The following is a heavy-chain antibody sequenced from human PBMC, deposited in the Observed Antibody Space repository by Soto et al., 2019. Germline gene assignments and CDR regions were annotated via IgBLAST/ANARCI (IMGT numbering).Heavy chain of an antibody. CDR2: FNNVGSI. V-gene: IGHV3-66*01. Sequence: GGSMRLSCAASVFAVSSKYMIWVRQPPGREPEWVALFNNVGSIDYSVSVKGRFTISRDSSKNTLELQLNSLRAEDTAVYYCVRDDVYCDGGRCFGVPMDVWGKGTTVTVSS. J-gene: IGHJ6*03. CDR3: VRDDVYCDGGRCFGVPMDV. D-gene: IGHD2-15*01. CDR1: VFAVSSKY.